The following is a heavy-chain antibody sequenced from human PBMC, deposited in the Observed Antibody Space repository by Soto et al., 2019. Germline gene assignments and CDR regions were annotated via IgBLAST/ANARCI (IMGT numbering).Heavy chain of an antibody. CDR3: ARDPLWGTAMVLWYFDL. Sequence: GGSLRLSCAASGFTFSSYSMNWVRQAPGKGLEWVAVISYDGSNKYYADSVKGRFTISRDNSKNTLYLQMNSLRAEDTAVYYCARDPLWGTAMVLWYFDLWGRGTLVTVSS. CDR2: ISYDGSNK. J-gene: IGHJ2*01. CDR1: GFTFSSYS. D-gene: IGHD5-18*01. V-gene: IGHV3-30*03.